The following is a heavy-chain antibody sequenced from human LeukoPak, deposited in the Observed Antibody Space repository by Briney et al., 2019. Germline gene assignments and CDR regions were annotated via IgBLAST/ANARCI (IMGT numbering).Heavy chain of an antibody. CDR2: IRLDGSNK. V-gene: IGHV3-30*02. J-gene: IGHJ4*02. CDR1: GFTFSHYG. CDR3: ARTWGAADS. Sequence: GGSLRLSCAASGFTFSHYGMHWVRQAPGKGLEWVTFIRLDGSNKYYADSVKGRFTISRDNSKNALYLQMNSLRAEDTAVYYCARTWGAADSWGQGALVTVSS. D-gene: IGHD3-16*01.